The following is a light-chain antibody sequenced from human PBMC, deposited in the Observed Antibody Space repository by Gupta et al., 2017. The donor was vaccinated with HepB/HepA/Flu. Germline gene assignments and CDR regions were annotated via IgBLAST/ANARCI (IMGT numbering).Light chain of an antibody. CDR2: DAY. CDR3: QQRTNWT. CDR1: QSVGRY. V-gene: IGKV3-11*01. J-gene: IGKJ1*01. Sequence: ESVLTQSPATLSLSPGERATLSCRANQSVGRYLAWYQQKPGQAPRRLIYDAYSRATGIPARFSGSGSGTDFTLTSSSLEAEDVAVYYCQQRTNWTFGQGTKVEIK.